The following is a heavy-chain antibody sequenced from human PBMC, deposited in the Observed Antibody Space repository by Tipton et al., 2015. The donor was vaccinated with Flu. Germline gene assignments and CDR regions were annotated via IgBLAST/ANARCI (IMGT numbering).Heavy chain of an antibody. Sequence: TLSLTCSVSGASISSGGYSWSWIRQPPGKGLEWVGYIYHSGTTYYNPSLKSRVIISGDRSKNQFSLKLSSVTAADTAVYYCATSGWRDPRGSFDFWGQGTLVTVSS. J-gene: IGHJ4*02. CDR1: GASISSGGYS. V-gene: IGHV4-30-2*01. CDR3: ATSGWRDPRGSFDF. D-gene: IGHD2-2*01. CDR2: IYHSGTT.